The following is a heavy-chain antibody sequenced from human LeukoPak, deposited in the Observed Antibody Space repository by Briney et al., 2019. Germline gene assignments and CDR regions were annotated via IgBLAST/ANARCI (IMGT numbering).Heavy chain of an antibody. CDR1: GYTFTSYD. Sequence: VASVKVSCKASGYTFTSYDINWVRQATGQGLEWMGWMNPNSGNTGYAQKFQGRVTMTRNTSISTAYMELSSLRSEDTAVYYCARAPSVTTIYYSLLIHYYYYMDVWGKGTTVTVSS. D-gene: IGHD1-26*01. J-gene: IGHJ6*03. CDR3: ARAPSVTTIYYSLLIHYYYYMDV. V-gene: IGHV1-8*01. CDR2: MNPNSGNT.